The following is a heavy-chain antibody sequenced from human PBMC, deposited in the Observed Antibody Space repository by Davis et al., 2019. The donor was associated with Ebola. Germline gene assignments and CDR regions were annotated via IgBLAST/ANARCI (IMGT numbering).Heavy chain of an antibody. CDR1: GFTFSSYG. CDR2: ISHDGSHK. V-gene: IGHV3-30*03. J-gene: IGHJ4*02. Sequence: GESLKISCAASGFTFSSYGMHWVRQAPGKGLEWVAVISHDGSHKDYVDSVRGRFTISRDNSKNTLFLQMNSLRAEDTAMYYCARGDGYNFFDYWGQGTLVTVSS. CDR3: ARGDGYNFFDY. D-gene: IGHD5-24*01.